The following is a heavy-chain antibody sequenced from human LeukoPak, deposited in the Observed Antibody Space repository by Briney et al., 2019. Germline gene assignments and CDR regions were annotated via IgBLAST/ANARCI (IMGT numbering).Heavy chain of an antibody. CDR2: IKQDGSEK. V-gene: IGHV3-7*01. CDR1: GFTFSDYY. Sequence: GGSLRLSCAASGFTFSDYYMSWIRQAPGKGLEWVANIKQDGSEKYYVDSVKGRFTISRDNAKNSLYLQMNSLRAEDTAVYYCARDYYDILTGSRVGFDYWGQGTLVTVSS. CDR3: ARDYYDILTGSRVGFDY. J-gene: IGHJ4*02. D-gene: IGHD3-9*01.